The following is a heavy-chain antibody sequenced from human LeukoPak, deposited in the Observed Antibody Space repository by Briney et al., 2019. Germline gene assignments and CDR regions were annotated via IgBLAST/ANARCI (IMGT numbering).Heavy chain of an antibody. CDR2: ISWNSGSR. CDR1: GFTFDDYG. CDR3: AKGGYSNSPGYMDV. V-gene: IGHV3-9*03. J-gene: IGHJ6*03. Sequence: GGSLRLSCAASGFTFDDYGMHWVRQAPGKGLEWVSGISWNSGSRAYADSVKGRFTISRDNAKNSLYLQMNSLRAEDMALYYCAKGGYSNSPGYMDVWGKGTTVTVSS. D-gene: IGHD6-13*01.